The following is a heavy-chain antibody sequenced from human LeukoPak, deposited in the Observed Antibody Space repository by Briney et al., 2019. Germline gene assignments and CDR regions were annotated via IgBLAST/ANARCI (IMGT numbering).Heavy chain of an antibody. CDR2: INHSGST. CDR3: AVERVGRGPINY. V-gene: IGHV4-34*01. Sequence: PSETLSLTCAVYGGSFSGYYWSWIRQPPGKGLEWIGEINHSGSTNYNPSLKSRVTISVDTSKNQFSLKLSSVTAADTAVYYCAVERVGRGPINYWGQGTLVTVSS. D-gene: IGHD3-10*01. CDR1: GGSFSGYY. J-gene: IGHJ4*02.